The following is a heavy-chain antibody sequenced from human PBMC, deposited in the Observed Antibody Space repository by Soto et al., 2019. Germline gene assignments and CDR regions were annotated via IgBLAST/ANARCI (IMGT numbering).Heavy chain of an antibody. Sequence: SGPTLVNPTQTLTLTCTLSGISLSTSGVGLGWVRQPPGKALEWLALVYWKDDKHYRPSLKGRLTITKNTSKNQAVLTMTNMDPVDTATYYCARGLATLPVFAFDAWGQGTVVTVSS. D-gene: IGHD1-1*01. J-gene: IGHJ3*01. CDR3: ARGLATLPVFAFDA. V-gene: IGHV2-5*01. CDR2: VYWKDDK. CDR1: GISLSTSGVG.